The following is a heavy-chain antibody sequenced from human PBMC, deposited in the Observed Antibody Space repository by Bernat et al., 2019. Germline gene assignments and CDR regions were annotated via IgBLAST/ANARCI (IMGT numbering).Heavy chain of an antibody. V-gene: IGHV3-30*01. J-gene: IGHJ6*03. D-gene: IGHD6-19*01. Sequence: QVQLVESGGGVVQPGRSLRLSCAASGFTFSNSALHWVRQAPGKGLAWVAVVSYDGSHKYYPDSVKGRFTISRDNSKNTLYLQMDSLRPEDTAVYYCARDGRAYSSAWVYYYYYYMDVWGKGTTVTVSS. CDR1: GFTFSNSA. CDR2: VSYDGSHK. CDR3: ARDGRAYSSAWVYYYYYYMDV.